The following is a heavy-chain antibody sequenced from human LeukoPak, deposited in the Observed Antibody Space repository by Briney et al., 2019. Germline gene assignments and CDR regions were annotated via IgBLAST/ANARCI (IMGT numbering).Heavy chain of an antibody. CDR2: ISGSGGSA. J-gene: IGHJ4*02. Sequence: GGSLRLSCAVSGITVSNYGMSWVRQAPGKGPEWVAGISGSGGSAHYADAVKGRFTISRDNPKNTLYLQMNSLRVEDTAVYFCAKRGVVIRVILVGFHKEAYYFDSWGQGAQVTVSS. CDR1: GITVSNYG. V-gene: IGHV3-23*01. CDR3: AKRGVVIRVILVGFHKEAYYFDS. D-gene: IGHD3-22*01.